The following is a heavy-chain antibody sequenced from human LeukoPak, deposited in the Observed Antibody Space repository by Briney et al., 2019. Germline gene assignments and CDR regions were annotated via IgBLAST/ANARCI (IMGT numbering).Heavy chain of an antibody. D-gene: IGHD3-10*01. CDR2: IYYSGST. CDR1: GGSISSGGYY. J-gene: IGHJ4*02. CDR3: ARGGFGELFFDY. Sequence: SETLSLTCTVSGGSISSGGYYWSWIRQHPGKGLEWIGYIYYSGSTYYNPSLKSRVTISVDTSKNQFSLKLSSVTAADTAVYYCARGGFGELFFDYWGQGTLVTVSS. V-gene: IGHV4-31*03.